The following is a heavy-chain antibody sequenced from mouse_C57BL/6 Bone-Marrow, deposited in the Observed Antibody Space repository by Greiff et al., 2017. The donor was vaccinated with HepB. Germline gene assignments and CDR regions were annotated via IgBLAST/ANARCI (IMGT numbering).Heavy chain of an antibody. CDR1: GYSFTGYF. CDR3: ARYGSSFYAMDY. J-gene: IGHJ4*01. Sequence: VQLQQSGPELVKPGDSVKISCKASGYSFTGYFMNWVMQSHGKSLEWIGRINPYNGDTFYNQKFKGKATLTVVKSSSTAHMELRSLTSEDSAVYYCARYGSSFYAMDYWGQGTSVTVSS. CDR2: INPYNGDT. V-gene: IGHV1-20*01. D-gene: IGHD1-1*01.